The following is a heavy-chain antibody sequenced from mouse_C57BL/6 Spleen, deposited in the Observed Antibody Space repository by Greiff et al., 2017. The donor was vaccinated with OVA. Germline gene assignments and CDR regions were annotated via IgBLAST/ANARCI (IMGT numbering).Heavy chain of an antibody. Sequence: QVQLQQPGAELVKPGASVKMSCKASGYTFTSYWITWVKQRPGQGLEWIGDIYPGSGSTNYNEKFKSKATLTVDTSSSTAYMQLSSLTSEDSAVYYCALYYDYDEYFAYWGQGTTLTVSS. D-gene: IGHD2-4*01. CDR2: IYPGSGST. J-gene: IGHJ2*01. CDR3: ALYYDYDEYFAY. V-gene: IGHV1-55*01. CDR1: GYTFTSYW.